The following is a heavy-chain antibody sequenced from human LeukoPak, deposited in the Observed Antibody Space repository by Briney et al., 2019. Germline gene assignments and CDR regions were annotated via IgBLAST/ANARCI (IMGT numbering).Heavy chain of an antibody. CDR3: VRDSIYYYIDY. CDR2: ISGSGGST. D-gene: IGHD3-3*02. CDR1: GFTFSSYA. J-gene: IGHJ4*02. Sequence: GGSLRLSCAASGFTFSSYAMSWVRQAPGKGLEWVSAISGSGGSTYYADSVKGRFTISRDNSKNTLYLQMNSLTTEDTAVYYCVRDSIYYYIDYWGQGTLVTVSS. V-gene: IGHV3-23*01.